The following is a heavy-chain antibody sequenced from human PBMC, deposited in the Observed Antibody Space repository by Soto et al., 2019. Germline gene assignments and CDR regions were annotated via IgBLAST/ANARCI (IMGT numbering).Heavy chain of an antibody. V-gene: IGHV1-8*01. D-gene: IGHD6-13*01. J-gene: IGHJ6*02. CDR3: ARRGYSSSWYYYYYYGMDV. CDR2: MNPNSGNT. CDR1: GYTFTSYD. Sequence: QVQLVQSGAEVKKPGASVKVSCKASGYTFTSYDINWVRQATGQGLEWMGWMNPNSGNTGYAQKFQGRVTMTRNTTISRAYMELSSLRSEDTAVYYWARRGYSSSWYYYYYYGMDVWGQGTTVTVSS.